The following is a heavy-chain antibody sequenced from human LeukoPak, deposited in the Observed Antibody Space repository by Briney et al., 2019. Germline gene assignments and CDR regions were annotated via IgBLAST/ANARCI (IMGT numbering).Heavy chain of an antibody. J-gene: IGHJ6*02. CDR1: GGSISSYY. CDR2: IYTSGST. V-gene: IGHV4-4*07. D-gene: IGHD2-8*01. Sequence: SETLSLTCTVSGGSISSYYWSWIRQPAGKGLEWIGRIYTSGSTNYNPSLKSRVTMSVDTSKNQFSLKLSSVTAADTAVYYCAREHRYCTNGVCSGSMDVWGQGTTVTVPS. CDR3: AREHRYCTNGVCSGSMDV.